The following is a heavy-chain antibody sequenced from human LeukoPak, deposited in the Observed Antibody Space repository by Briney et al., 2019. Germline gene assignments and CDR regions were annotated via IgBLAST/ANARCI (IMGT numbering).Heavy chain of an antibody. CDR2: ISAYNGNT. Sequence: GSVKVSCTASGYTFTSYGISWVRQAPGQGLEWMGWISAYNGNTNYAQKLQGRVTMTTDTSTSTAYMELRSLRSDDTAVYYCAREVVVVAASRMDVWGQGTTVTISS. J-gene: IGHJ6*02. V-gene: IGHV1-18*01. D-gene: IGHD2-15*01. CDR3: AREVVVVAASRMDV. CDR1: GYTFTSYG.